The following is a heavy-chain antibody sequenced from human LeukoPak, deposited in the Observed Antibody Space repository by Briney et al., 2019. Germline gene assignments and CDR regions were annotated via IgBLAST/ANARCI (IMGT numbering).Heavy chain of an antibody. J-gene: IGHJ4*02. CDR1: GFTFDDYA. CDR3: ATSSEQSLFFSTGYLGGY. D-gene: IGHD3-16*01. Sequence: GGSLRLSCAASGFTFDDYAMHWVRQAPGKGLEWVSGISWNSGSIGYADSVKGRFTISRDNAKNSLYLQMNSLRAEDTALYYCATSSEQSLFFSTGYLGGYWGQGTLVTVSS. CDR2: ISWNSGSI. V-gene: IGHV3-9*01.